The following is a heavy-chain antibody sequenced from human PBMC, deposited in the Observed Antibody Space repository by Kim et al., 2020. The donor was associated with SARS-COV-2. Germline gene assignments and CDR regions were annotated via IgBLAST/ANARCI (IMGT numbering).Heavy chain of an antibody. J-gene: IGHJ6*02. V-gene: IGHV3-30*07. CDR3: AREPNADYYYYGMDV. D-gene: IGHD2-2*01. Sequence: DSVKGRFTISRDNSKKTLYLQMNSLRAEDTAVYYCAREPNADYYYYGMDVWGQGTTVTVSS.